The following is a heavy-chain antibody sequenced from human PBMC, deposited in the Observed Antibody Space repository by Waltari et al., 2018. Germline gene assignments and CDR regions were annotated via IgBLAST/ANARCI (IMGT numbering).Heavy chain of an antibody. V-gene: IGHV1-2*02. Sequence: QVQLVQSGAEVKKPGASVKVSCKASGYTFTGYYMPWVRQAPGQGLEWMGWINPNSGGTNYAQKFQGRVTMTRDTSISTAYMELSRLRSDDTAVYYCASTFKLGIMALQFDYWGQGTLVTVSS. CDR3: ASTFKLGIMALQFDY. J-gene: IGHJ4*02. CDR2: INPNSGGT. D-gene: IGHD7-27*01. CDR1: GYTFTGYY.